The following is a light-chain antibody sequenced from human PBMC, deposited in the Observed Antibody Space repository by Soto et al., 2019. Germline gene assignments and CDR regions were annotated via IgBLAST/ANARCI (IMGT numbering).Light chain of an antibody. CDR3: QQLNSYPLT. V-gene: IGKV1-9*01. CDR2: AAS. CDR1: QGISRY. J-gene: IGKJ4*01. Sequence: DIQLTQSPSFLSASVGDSVTITCRASQGISRYLAWYQQKPGNAPKLLIYAASALQSGVPSRFSGSGSGTEYTLTISSLQPEDCATYYCQQLNSYPLTFGGGTTVEIK.